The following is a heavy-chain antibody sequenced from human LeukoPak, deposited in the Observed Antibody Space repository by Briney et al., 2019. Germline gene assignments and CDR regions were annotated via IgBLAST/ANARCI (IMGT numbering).Heavy chain of an antibody. J-gene: IGHJ4*02. CDR3: ARHPPPRSPFDH. Sequence: ASVKVSCKASGYTFTGYYMHWVRQAPGQGLEWMGWINPDNGGTNYAQKFQGRVTMTRDMSISTAYMELSRLRSDDTAVYYCARHPPPRSPFDHWGQGTLVTVSS. CDR1: GYTFTGYY. CDR2: INPDNGGT. V-gene: IGHV1-2*02.